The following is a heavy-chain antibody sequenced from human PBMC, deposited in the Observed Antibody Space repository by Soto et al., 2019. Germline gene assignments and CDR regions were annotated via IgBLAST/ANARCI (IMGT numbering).Heavy chain of an antibody. Sequence: PSETLSLTCAFSGGSVTSGLWWTWVRQSPGKGLEWIASINYVGKTYYSPSLKSRLAISVDTSKNQFSLRLSSVTAADTAVYYCARDRYGGFDYWGLGTLVTVSS. CDR2: INYVGKT. CDR1: GGSVTSGLW. CDR3: ARDRYGGFDY. D-gene: IGHD3-9*01. V-gene: IGHV4-39*02. J-gene: IGHJ4*02.